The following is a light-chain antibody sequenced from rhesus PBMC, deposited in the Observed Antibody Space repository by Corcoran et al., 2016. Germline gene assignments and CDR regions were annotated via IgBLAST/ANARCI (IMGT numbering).Light chain of an antibody. CDR3: LQSSKWPYT. J-gene: IGKJ2*01. Sequence: EIVVTQSPATLALSPGERATLSCRPSQSVSSYLTWYHQKPGRAPRLLIYGASTRATGVPGRSSGSGSGTEFTRTISVLELEDVGVYFCLQSSKWPYTFGQGTKVEIK. CDR2: GAS. CDR1: QSVSSY. V-gene: IGKV3-24*04.